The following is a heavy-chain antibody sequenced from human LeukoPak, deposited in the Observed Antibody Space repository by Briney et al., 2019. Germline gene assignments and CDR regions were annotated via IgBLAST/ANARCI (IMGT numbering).Heavy chain of an antibody. Sequence: GGSLRLSCAASGXTFSNYAMHWVRQAPGKGQEWMAIIWYDGSYKYYADSVKGRFTISRDNSKNTLYLQVNSLTAEDTAVYYCAKTDTAMVKGFDYWGQGTLVTVSS. D-gene: IGHD5-18*01. CDR2: IWYDGSYK. CDR3: AKTDTAMVKGFDY. V-gene: IGHV3-33*06. CDR1: GXTFSNYA. J-gene: IGHJ4*02.